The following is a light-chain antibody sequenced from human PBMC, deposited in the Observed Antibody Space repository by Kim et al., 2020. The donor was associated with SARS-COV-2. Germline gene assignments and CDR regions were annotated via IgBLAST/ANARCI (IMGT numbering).Light chain of an antibody. CDR3: QQRGNWPLT. CDR1: QSVCSS. V-gene: IGKV3-11*01. J-gene: IGKJ1*01. CDR2: DAF. Sequence: WSPGKRATRSCRASQSVCSSFAWYQQKPGQAPRLLIYDAFSRATGIPARFSGSGSGTDFTLTISSLEPEDFAVYYCQQRGNWPLTFGQGTKVDIK.